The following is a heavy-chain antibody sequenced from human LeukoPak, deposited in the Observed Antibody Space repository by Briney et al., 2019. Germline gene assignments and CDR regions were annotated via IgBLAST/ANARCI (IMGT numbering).Heavy chain of an antibody. Sequence: SETLSLTCSVSGGSISSSDYYWGWHRQPPGKGLEWIGTMFYSGINYDSPSRKSRVTISVNTSKNQFSLKLSSVTAADTAVYFCARHGSSGVVITNFDYWGQGTLVTVSS. D-gene: IGHD3-3*01. CDR3: ARHGSSGVVITNFDY. CDR2: MFYSGIN. J-gene: IGHJ4*02. V-gene: IGHV4-39*01. CDR1: GGSISSSDYY.